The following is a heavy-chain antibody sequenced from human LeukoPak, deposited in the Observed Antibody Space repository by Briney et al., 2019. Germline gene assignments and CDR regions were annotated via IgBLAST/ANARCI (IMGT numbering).Heavy chain of an antibody. D-gene: IGHD3-22*01. Sequence: ASVKVSCKASGYTFTGYYMHWVRQAPGQGPEWMGIINPSGGSTNYAQKLQGRVTMTTDTSTSTAYMELGSLRSYDTAVFYCSREYYDCSGYPIDLGGQGTLVSVPS. J-gene: IGHJ4*02. V-gene: IGHV1-46*01. CDR3: SREYYDCSGYPIDL. CDR2: INPSGGST. CDR1: GYTFTGYY.